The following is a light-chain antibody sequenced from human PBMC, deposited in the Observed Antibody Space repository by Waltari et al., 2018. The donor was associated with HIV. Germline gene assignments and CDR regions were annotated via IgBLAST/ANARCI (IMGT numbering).Light chain of an antibody. CDR2: EGS. J-gene: IGLJ2*01. CDR1: SSDVGSHNL. CDR3: CSYAGSSSLVV. Sequence: QSALTQPASVSGSRGQSITISCTGISSDVGSHNLVSWYQKHPGKAPKVMIFEGSKRPSGVSNRFSGSKSGNTASLTISGLQAEDEADYHCCSYAGSSSLVVFGGGTKLTVL. V-gene: IGLV2-23*01.